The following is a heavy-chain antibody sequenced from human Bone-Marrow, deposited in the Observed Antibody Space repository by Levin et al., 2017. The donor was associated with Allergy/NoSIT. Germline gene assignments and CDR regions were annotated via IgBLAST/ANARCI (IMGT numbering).Heavy chain of an antibody. Sequence: SETLSLTCTVSGGSISSYYWSWIRQPPGKGLEWIGYIYYSGSTNYNPSLKSRVTISVDTSKNQFSLKLSSVTAADTAVYYCARDGGITIFSGWFDPWGQGTLVTVSS. V-gene: IGHV4-59*01. D-gene: IGHD3-9*01. CDR2: IYYSGST. CDR3: ARDGGITIFSGWFDP. J-gene: IGHJ5*02. CDR1: GGSISSYY.